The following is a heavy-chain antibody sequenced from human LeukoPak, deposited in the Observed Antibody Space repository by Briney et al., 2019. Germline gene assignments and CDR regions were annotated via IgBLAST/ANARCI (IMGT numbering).Heavy chain of an antibody. V-gene: IGHV4-59*05. CDR3: ARLGRFGELLIDY. CDR2: IYYSGST. D-gene: IGHD3-10*01. Sequence: SETLSLTCTVSGGSVSSYYWSRIRQPPGKGLEWIGSIYYSGSTYYNPSLKSRVTISVDTSKNQFSLKLSSVTAADTAVYYCARLGRFGELLIDYWGQGTLVTVSS. J-gene: IGHJ4*02. CDR1: GGSVSSYY.